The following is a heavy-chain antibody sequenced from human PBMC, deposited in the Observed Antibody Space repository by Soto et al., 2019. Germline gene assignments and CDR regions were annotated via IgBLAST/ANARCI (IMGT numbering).Heavy chain of an antibody. V-gene: IGHV6-1*01. CDR3: ARTIPGIAVAGTYYGVDV. Sequence: LTCAISGDSVSSNSAAWNWIRQSPSRGLEWLGRTYYRSKWYNDYAVSVKSRITINPDTSKNQFSLQLNSVTPEDTAVYYCARTIPGIAVAGTYYGVDVWGQGTTVTVSS. J-gene: IGHJ6*02. CDR2: TYYRSKWYN. CDR1: GDSVSSNSAA. D-gene: IGHD6-19*01.